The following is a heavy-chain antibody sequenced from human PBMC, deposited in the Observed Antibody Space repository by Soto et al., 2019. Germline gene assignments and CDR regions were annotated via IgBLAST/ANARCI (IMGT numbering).Heavy chain of an antibody. D-gene: IGHD3-22*01. CDR1: GGTFSKYA. CDR2: TIPMFGTP. Sequence: QMQLVQSGAEMQQPGASVRVSCKASGGTFSKYAFSWVRQAPGQGLEWLGGTIPMFGTPNYAQKFQGRVAISADESTATVYMELSSLRSDDTAVYFCARPLRDRNYYYGMAVWGQGTTVTVSS. CDR3: ARPLRDRNYYYGMAV. J-gene: IGHJ6*02. V-gene: IGHV1-69*01.